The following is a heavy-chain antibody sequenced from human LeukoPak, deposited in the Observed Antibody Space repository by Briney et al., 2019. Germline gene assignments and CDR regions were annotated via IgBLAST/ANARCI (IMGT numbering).Heavy chain of an antibody. CDR3: ARATMITFGGVIVRPFDY. V-gene: IGHV3-21*01. CDR1: GFIFSSYS. Sequence: AGGSLRLSCAASGFIFSSYSTNWVRQAPGKGLEWVSSISSSSSYIYYADSVKGRFTISRDNAKNSLYLQMNSLRAEDTAVYYCARATMITFGGVIVRPFDYWGQGTLVTVSS. CDR2: ISSSSSYI. D-gene: IGHD3-16*02. J-gene: IGHJ4*02.